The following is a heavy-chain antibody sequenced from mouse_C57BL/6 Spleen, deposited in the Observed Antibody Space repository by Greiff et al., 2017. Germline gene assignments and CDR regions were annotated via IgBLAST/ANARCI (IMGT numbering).Heavy chain of an antibody. Sequence: QVHVKQPGTELVKPGASVKLSCKASGYTFTSYWMHWVKQRPGQGLEWIGNINPSNGGTNYNEKFKSKATLTVDKSSSTAYMQLSSLTSEDSAVYYCARSGGSYPFDYWGQGTTLTVSS. D-gene: IGHD1-1*02. CDR1: GYTFTSYW. V-gene: IGHV1-53*01. J-gene: IGHJ2*01. CDR2: INPSNGGT. CDR3: ARSGGSYPFDY.